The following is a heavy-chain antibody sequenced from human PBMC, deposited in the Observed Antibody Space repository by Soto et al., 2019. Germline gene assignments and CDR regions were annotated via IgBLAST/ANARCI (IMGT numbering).Heavy chain of an antibody. CDR1: GFTFSSYA. D-gene: IGHD5-12*01. J-gene: IGHJ6*03. V-gene: IGHV3-23*01. Sequence: EVQLLESGGGLVQPGGSLRLSCAASGFTFSSYAMSWVRQAPGKGLEWVSAISGSGGSTYYADSVKGRFTISRDNSKNTLYLQMNSLRAEDTAVYYCAKPGSDSGYVGYYYYMDVWGKGTTVTVSS. CDR2: ISGSGGST. CDR3: AKPGSDSGYVGYYYYMDV.